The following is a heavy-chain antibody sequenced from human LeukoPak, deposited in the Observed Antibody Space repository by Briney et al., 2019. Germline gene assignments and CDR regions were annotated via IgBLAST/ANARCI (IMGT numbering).Heavy chain of an antibody. CDR2: ISAYNGNT. J-gene: IGHJ5*02. CDR1: GYTFTSYG. D-gene: IGHD3-3*01. V-gene: IGHV1-18*01. Sequence: ASVKVSCKASGYTFTSYGISWVRQAPGQGLEWMGWISAYNGNTNYAQKLQGRVTMTTDTSTSTAYMELRSLRSDDTAVCYCAREAGGYDFWSGYSWFDPWGQGTLVTVSS. CDR3: AREAGGYDFWSGYSWFDP.